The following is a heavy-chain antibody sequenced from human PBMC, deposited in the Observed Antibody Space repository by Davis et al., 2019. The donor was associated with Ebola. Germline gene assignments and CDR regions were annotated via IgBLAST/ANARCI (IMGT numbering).Heavy chain of an antibody. V-gene: IGHV1-2*02. J-gene: IGHJ5*02. Sequence: AASVKVSCKASGYTFTGYYMHWVRQAPGHGLEWMGWINPNSGGTNYAQKLQGRVTMTTDTSTSTAYMELSSLRSEDTAVYYCARGYYDILTGLQPWGQGTLVTVSS. D-gene: IGHD3-9*01. CDR1: GYTFTGYY. CDR2: INPNSGGT. CDR3: ARGYYDILTGLQP.